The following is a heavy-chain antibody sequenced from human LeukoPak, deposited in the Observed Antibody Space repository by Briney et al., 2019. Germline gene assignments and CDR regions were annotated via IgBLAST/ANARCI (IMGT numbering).Heavy chain of an antibody. Sequence: SETLSLTCTVSGGSISSSSYYWGWIRQTPGKGLEWIGTMYYSGSTNYNPSLKSRVTLSIDTPKNQFSLRLSSVTAADTAVYYCASKSTAWTFDYWGQGTLVTVSS. CDR1: GGSISSSSYY. V-gene: IGHV4-39*01. D-gene: IGHD3/OR15-3a*01. CDR3: ASKSTAWTFDY. J-gene: IGHJ4*02. CDR2: MYYSGST.